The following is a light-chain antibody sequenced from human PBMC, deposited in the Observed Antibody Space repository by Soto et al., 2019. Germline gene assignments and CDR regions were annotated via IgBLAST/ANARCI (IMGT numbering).Light chain of an antibody. Sequence: EIVMTQSPATLSVSPGERATLSCRASQSISSNVAWCQQKPGQAPRLLIYGASTRATGIPARFSGSGSGTEVRLTISSLQSEDFAVYCCQQYHNWLWTFGQGTKVEIK. V-gene: IGKV3-15*01. CDR3: QQYHNWLWT. CDR1: QSISSN. CDR2: GAS. J-gene: IGKJ1*01.